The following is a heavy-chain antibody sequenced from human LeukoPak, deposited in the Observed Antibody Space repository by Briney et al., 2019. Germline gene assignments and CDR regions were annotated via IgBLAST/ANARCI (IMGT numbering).Heavy chain of an antibody. CDR3: ARGLGPMSPSLDY. D-gene: IGHD3-22*01. V-gene: IGHV4-34*01. J-gene: IGHJ4*02. CDR1: GESFSYNY. CDR2: INHSGRV. Sequence: SDTLSLTCAVSGESFSYNYWTWVRQPPGKGLEWVGDINHSGRVNYRPSLKRRVTISADTSKSQFSLKLNAVTAADTAVYYCARGLGPMSPSLDYWGQGSLVTVSS.